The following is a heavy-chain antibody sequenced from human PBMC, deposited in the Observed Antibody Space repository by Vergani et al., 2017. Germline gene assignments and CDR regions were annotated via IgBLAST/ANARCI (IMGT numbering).Heavy chain of an antibody. V-gene: IGHV3-21*01. CDR2: ISSSSSYI. CDR1: GFTFSSYS. CDR3: ASKLLGVVVIKDY. Sequence: EVQLVESGGGLVKPGGSLRLSCAASGFTFSSYSMNWVRQAPGKGLEWVSSISSSSSYIYYADSVKGRFTISRNNAKNSLYLQRNSLRAEYTAVYYCASKLLGVVVIKDYWGQGTLVTVSS. D-gene: IGHD3-22*01. J-gene: IGHJ4*02.